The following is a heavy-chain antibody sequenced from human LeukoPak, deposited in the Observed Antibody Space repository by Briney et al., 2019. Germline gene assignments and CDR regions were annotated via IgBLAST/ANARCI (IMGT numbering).Heavy chain of an antibody. CDR2: IYSGGST. CDR3: ARDPDYYDSSGPAY. J-gene: IGHJ4*02. CDR1: GFTFSSYA. Sequence: GGSLRLSCAASGFTFSSYAMSWVRQAPGKGLEWVSVIYSGGSTYYADSVKGRFTISRDNSKNTLYLQMNSLRAEDTAVYYCARDPDYYDSSGPAYWGQGTLVTVSS. V-gene: IGHV3-66*01. D-gene: IGHD3-22*01.